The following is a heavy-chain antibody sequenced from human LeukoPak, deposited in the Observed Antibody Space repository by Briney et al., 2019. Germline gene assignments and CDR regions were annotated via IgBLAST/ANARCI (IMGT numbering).Heavy chain of an antibody. CDR1: GFTFSSNS. J-gene: IGHJ5*02. D-gene: IGHD1-26*01. V-gene: IGHV3-48*01. CDR2: ISNSGSTI. Sequence: GGSLTLSCAASGFTFSSNSMNWVRQAPGKGLEWVSYISNSGSTIYYADSVKGRLLISRDKAKNSMYLQMDSLTAEDTAVYYCERAPKFRLVGVPKGQFDPWGQGTLVTVSS. CDR3: ERAPKFRLVGVPKGQFDP.